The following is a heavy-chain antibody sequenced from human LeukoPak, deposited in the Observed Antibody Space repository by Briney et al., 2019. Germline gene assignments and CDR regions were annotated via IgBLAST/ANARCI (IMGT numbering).Heavy chain of an antibody. CDR1: GGSISRGLYS. CDR2: ILDTGTT. CDR3: ARDFFCSTPNCFNHWFDP. J-gene: IGHJ5*02. V-gene: IGHV4-61*02. Sequence: SQTLSLTCTVSGGSISRGLYSWSWLRQPAGKGPEWIGRILDTGTTNYNPSLRSRVTISVDTSQNQFSLKLTSVTAADTAVYFCARDFFCSTPNCFNHWFDPWGQGTLVTDSS. D-gene: IGHD2-2*01.